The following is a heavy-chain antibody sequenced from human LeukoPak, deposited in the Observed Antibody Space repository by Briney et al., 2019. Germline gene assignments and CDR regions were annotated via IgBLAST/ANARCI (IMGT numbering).Heavy chain of an antibody. Sequence: KPSETLSLTCTVSGGSISSYYWSWIRQPPGKGLEWIGYIYYSGSTNYNPSLKSRVTMSVDTSKNQFSLKLSSVTAADTAVYYCARDVSYYGSGSPLYNWFDPWGQGTLVTVSS. D-gene: IGHD3-10*01. V-gene: IGHV4-59*12. CDR3: ARDVSYYGSGSPLYNWFDP. J-gene: IGHJ5*02. CDR2: IYYSGST. CDR1: GGSISSYY.